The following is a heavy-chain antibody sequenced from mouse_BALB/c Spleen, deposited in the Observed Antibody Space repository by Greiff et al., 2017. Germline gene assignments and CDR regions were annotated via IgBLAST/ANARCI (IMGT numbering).Heavy chain of an antibody. V-gene: IGHV1S135*01. J-gene: IGHJ3*01. D-gene: IGHD2-14*01. CDR1: GYSFTDYN. CDR3: ARSAFRYDERVFAY. CDR2: IVPYNGGT. Sequence: EVQLQQSGPELVKPGASVKVSCKASGYSFTDYNMYWVKQSHGKSLEWIGYIVPYNGGTSYNQKFKGKATLTVAKSSSTAFMQLNSLTSEESSVYYGARSAFRYDERVFAYWGQGTLVTVSA.